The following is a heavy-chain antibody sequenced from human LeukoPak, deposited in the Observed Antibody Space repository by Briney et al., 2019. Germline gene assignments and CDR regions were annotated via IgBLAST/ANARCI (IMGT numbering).Heavy chain of an antibody. Sequence: ASVKVSCKASGYTFTSYGISWVRQAPGQGLEWMGWISAYNGNTNYAQKLQGRVTMTTDTSTSTAYMELRSLRSDDTAVYYWARDLGDSSGYPDVYFDYWGQGTLVTVSS. J-gene: IGHJ4*02. CDR1: GYTFTSYG. D-gene: IGHD3-22*01. CDR2: ISAYNGNT. V-gene: IGHV1-18*01. CDR3: ARDLGDSSGYPDVYFDY.